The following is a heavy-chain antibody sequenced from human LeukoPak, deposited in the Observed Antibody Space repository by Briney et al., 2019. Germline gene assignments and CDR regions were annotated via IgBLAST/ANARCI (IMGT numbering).Heavy chain of an antibody. CDR3: ARDLRLRGHFGTVDY. D-gene: IGHD4-17*01. V-gene: IGHV1-18*01. CDR1: GYTFTSYG. CDR2: ISAYNGNT. Sequence: ASVKVSCKASGYTFTSYGISWVRQPPGQGLEWMGWISAYNGNTNYAQKLQGRVTMTTDTSTSTAYLELRSLRSDDTAVYYCARDLRLRGHFGTVDYWGQGTLVTVSS. J-gene: IGHJ4*02.